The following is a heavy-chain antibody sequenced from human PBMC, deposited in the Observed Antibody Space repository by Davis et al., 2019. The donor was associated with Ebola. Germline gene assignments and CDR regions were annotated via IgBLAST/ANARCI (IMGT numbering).Heavy chain of an antibody. V-gene: IGHV4-34*01. Sequence: SETPSLTCTVYGGSFSGYYWSWIRQPPGKGLEWIGEINHSGSTNYNPSLRSRVTISFDTSKNQFSLKLSSVTAADTAVYYCAKVALGAVARPFDYWGQGNLVTVSS. CDR1: GGSFSGYY. J-gene: IGHJ4*02. D-gene: IGHD2-2*02. CDR3: AKVALGAVARPFDY. CDR2: INHSGST.